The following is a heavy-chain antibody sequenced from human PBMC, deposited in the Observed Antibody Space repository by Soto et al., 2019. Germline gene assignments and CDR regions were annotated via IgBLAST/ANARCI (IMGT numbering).Heavy chain of an antibody. CDR1: GGSISSSSYY. J-gene: IGHJ1*01. V-gene: IGHV4-39*01. CDR2: IYYSGST. CDR3: ARTSPKFRIAVAGTEYFQH. D-gene: IGHD6-19*01. Sequence: QLQLQESGPGLVKPSETLSLTCTVSGGSISSSSYYWGWIRQPPGKGLEWIGSIYYSGSTYYNPSLKSRVQISVETSKNQFSLKMSYVNAADTAVYYCARTSPKFRIAVAGTEYFQHWGQGTLVTVSS.